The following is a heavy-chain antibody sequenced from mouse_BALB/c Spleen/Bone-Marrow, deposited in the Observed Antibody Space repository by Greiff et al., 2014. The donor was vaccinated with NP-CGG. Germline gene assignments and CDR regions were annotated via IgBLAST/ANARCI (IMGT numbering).Heavy chain of an antibody. J-gene: IGHJ3*01. CDR2: INPSNGGT. CDR1: GYTFTSYY. CDR3: TSFAY. Sequence: VQLEESGAELVKPGASVKLSCKASGYTFTSYYMYWVKQRPGQGLEWIGEINPSNGGTNFNEKFKSKATLTVDKSSSTAYMQLSSLTSEDSAVYYCTSFAYWGQGTLVTVSA. V-gene: IGHV1S81*02.